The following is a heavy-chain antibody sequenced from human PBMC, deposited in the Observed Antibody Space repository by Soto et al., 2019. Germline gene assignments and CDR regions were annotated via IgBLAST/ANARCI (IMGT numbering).Heavy chain of an antibody. V-gene: IGHV3-33*01. CDR2: IWYDGSNK. Sequence: PVGSLRLSCAASGFTFSSYGMHWVRQAPGKGLEWVAVIWYDGSNKYYADSVKGRFTISRDNSKNTLYLQMNSLRAEDTAVYYCARDRAYYYGSGRPFYGMDVWGQGTTVTVSS. J-gene: IGHJ6*02. CDR1: GFTFSSYG. CDR3: ARDRAYYYGSGRPFYGMDV. D-gene: IGHD3-10*01.